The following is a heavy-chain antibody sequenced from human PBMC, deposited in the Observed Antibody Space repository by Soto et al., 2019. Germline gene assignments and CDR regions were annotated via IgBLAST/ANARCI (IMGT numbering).Heavy chain of an antibody. J-gene: IGHJ4*02. D-gene: IGHD3-9*01. CDR1: GFTFSSSW. Sequence: XGSLRLSSSASGFTFSSSWMQWVRQAPGKGLVWVSRINSDGSSTSYADSVKGRFTISRDNAKNTLYLQMNSLRAEDTAVYYCARDRRRYYDILTGPEIDYWGQGTLGTV. CDR2: INSDGSST. CDR3: ARDRRRYYDILTGPEIDY. V-gene: IGHV3-74*01.